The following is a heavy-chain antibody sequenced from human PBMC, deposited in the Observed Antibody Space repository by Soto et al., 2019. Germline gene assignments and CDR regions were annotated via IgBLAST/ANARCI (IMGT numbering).Heavy chain of an antibody. CDR3: ASTLRGYYSSSWYYYYGMDV. CDR2: INHSGST. J-gene: IGHJ6*02. CDR1: GGSFSGYY. V-gene: IGHV4-34*01. Sequence: PSETLSLTCAVYGGSFSGYYWSWIRQPPGKGLEWIGEINHSGSTNYNPSLKSRVTISVDTSKNKFSLKLSSVTAADTAVYYCASTLRGYYSSSWYYYYGMDVWGQGTTVTVSS. D-gene: IGHD6-13*01.